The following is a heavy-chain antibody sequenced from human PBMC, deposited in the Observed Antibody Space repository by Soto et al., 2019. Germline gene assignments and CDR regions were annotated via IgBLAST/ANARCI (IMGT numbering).Heavy chain of an antibody. CDR2: IKQDENGK. D-gene: IGHD6-13*01. J-gene: IGHJ4*02. CDR3: ATHDGPAAAGLVLDF. Sequence: EVQLVESGGGLVQPGGSLRLSCEASGFTFSSRWMTWVRQVPGKGLEWVANIKQDENGKDYVDSVKVRFTISRDNAKNSLYLQMNSLRAEDTAVYYCATHDGPAAAGLVLDFWGQGTLVTVSS. CDR1: GFTFSSRW. V-gene: IGHV3-7*02.